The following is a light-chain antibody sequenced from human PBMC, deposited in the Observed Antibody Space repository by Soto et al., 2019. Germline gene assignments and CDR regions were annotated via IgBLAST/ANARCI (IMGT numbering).Light chain of an antibody. CDR2: EVS. J-gene: IGLJ1*01. Sequence: QSALTQPASVSGSPGQSITISCTGTSSDIGGYSFVSWYQHYPGKAPKLLIYEVSNRPSGVSNRFSGSKSGNTASLTISGLQAEDEADYFCSSYTSSIPYAFGTGTKVTVL. CDR1: SSDIGGYSF. V-gene: IGLV2-14*01. CDR3: SSYTSSIPYA.